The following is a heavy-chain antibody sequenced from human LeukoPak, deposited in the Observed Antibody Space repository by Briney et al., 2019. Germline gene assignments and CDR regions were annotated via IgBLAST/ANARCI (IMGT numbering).Heavy chain of an antibody. D-gene: IGHD2-2*01. CDR2: ISYDGSNK. Sequence: GGSLRLSCAASGFTFSSYAMHWVRQAPGKGLEWVAVISYDGSNKHYADSVKGRFTISRDNSKNTLYLQMNSLRAEDTAVYYCARDGEEGYCSSTSCYAEDFDYWGQGTLVTVSS. CDR3: ARDGEEGYCSSTSCYAEDFDY. CDR1: GFTFSSYA. V-gene: IGHV3-30*04. J-gene: IGHJ4*02.